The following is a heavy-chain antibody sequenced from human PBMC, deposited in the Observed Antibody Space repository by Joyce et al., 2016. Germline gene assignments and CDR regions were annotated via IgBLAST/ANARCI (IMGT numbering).Heavy chain of an antibody. D-gene: IGHD2-21*01. Sequence: EVQLVESWGGFVQPGRSLRLSCTGSGFTFGDYTLSWVRQAPGKGLEWVSYIRDKGLGETTEYAASVEGRFTISRDDSKSIVYLQMNSLKTEDTAVYYCATNAYCDRACFKYFQFWGRGTQVTVSS. CDR2: IRDKGLGETT. CDR3: ATNAYCDRACFKYFQF. J-gene: IGHJ1*01. V-gene: IGHV3-49*04. CDR1: GFTFGDYT.